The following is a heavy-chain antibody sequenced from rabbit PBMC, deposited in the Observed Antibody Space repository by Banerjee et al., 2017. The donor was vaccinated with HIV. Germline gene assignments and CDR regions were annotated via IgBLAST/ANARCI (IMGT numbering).Heavy chain of an antibody. J-gene: IGHJ4*01. CDR2: IDPVFGNT. D-gene: IGHD6-1*01. Sequence: QEQLVESGGGLVQPGGSLKLSCKASGFDFSSHGVSWVRQAPGKGLEWIGYIDPVFGNTYYASWVNGRFTISSDDAQNTVDLQMTSLTAADTATYFCARDGAGYAGYGYAHLWGPGTLVTVS. CDR1: GFDFSSHG. V-gene: IGHV1S47*01. CDR3: ARDGAGYAGYGYAHL.